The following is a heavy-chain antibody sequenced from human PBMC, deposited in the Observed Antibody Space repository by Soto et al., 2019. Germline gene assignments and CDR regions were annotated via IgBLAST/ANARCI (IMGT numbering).Heavy chain of an antibody. CDR3: ARSVILSGGSYKGLIRLHYFDT. Sequence: SETLSLTCPVSGFSISSSSYYWGWIRQPPGKGLEWIGDIYYSGSTYYNPSLKSRVTLLVDASKNQFSLKVNSVTAADTAVYYCARSVILSGGSYKGLIRLHYFDTWGPGTLVTVSS. V-gene: IGHV4-39*07. J-gene: IGHJ4*02. CDR2: IYYSGST. CDR1: GFSISSSSYY. D-gene: IGHD3-3*01.